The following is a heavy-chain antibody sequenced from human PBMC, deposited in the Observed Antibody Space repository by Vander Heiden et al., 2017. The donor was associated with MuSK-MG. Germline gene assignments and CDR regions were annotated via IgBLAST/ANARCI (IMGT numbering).Heavy chain of an antibody. CDR3: ARHFAFGATYRWFDP. D-gene: IGHD3-16*02. CDR2: IYYSGST. CDR1: GGSIRSSSYY. Sequence: QLQLQESGPGLVKPSETLSLTCTVSGGSIRSSSYYWGWIRQPPGKGLEWIGSIYYSGSTYYNPSLKSRVTISVDTSKNQFSLKLSSVTAADTAVYYCARHFAFGATYRWFDPWGQGTLVTVSS. V-gene: IGHV4-39*01. J-gene: IGHJ5*02.